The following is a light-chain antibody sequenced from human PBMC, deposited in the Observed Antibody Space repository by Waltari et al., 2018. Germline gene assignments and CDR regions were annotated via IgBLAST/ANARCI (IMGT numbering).Light chain of an antibody. CDR1: QSLLHSDGKTY. CDR2: EVS. CDR3: MEGKHLPRA. J-gene: IGKJ2*01. Sequence: DPVMTQTPLSLSVTPGQPASISCKSSQSLLHSDGKTYLYWYVQKAGQSPRRLMYEVSTRFSGVPDRFSGSGSGTDFTLKISRVEAEDVGVYCCMEGKHLPRAFGQGTKLEIK. V-gene: IGKV2-29*02.